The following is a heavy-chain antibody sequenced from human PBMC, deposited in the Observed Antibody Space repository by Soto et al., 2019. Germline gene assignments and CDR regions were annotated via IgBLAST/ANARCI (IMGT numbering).Heavy chain of an antibody. Sequence: QVQLQESGPGLVKPSGTLSLTCAVSGGSISSDNWWSWVRQPPGKGLEGIGERYHSGSTNYTPSLKSPVPISVDKSKTPFSLKLSSVTAADPAVYSCAGRRDGSGSLDYWGQGTLVTVSS. J-gene: IGHJ4*02. V-gene: IGHV4-4*02. D-gene: IGHD3-10*01. CDR2: RYHSGST. CDR3: AGRRDGSGSLDY. CDR1: GGSISSDNW.